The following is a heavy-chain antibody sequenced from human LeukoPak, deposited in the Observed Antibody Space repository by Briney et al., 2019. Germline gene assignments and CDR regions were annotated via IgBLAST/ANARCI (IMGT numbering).Heavy chain of an antibody. CDR1: GGYISSGGYY. D-gene: IGHD5-24*01. V-gene: IGHV4-31*03. J-gene: IGHJ5*02. CDR2: IYYSGST. Sequence: SETLSLTCTVSGGYISSGGYYWSWIRQHPGKGLEWIGYIYYSGSTYYNPSLKSRVTISVDTSKNQFSLKLSSVTAADTAVYYCARERWVYDWFDPWGQGTLVTVSS. CDR3: ARERWVYDWFDP.